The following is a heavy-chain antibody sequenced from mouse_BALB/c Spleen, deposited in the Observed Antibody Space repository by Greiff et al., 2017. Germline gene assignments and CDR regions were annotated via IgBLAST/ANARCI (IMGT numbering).Heavy chain of an antibody. CDR3: ARHGFAY. CDR2: ISNGGGST. CDR1: GFTFSSYT. V-gene: IGHV5-12-2*01. Sequence: LQQSGGGLVQPGGSLKLSCAASGFTFSSYTMSWVRQTPEKRLEWVAYISNGGGSTYYPDTVKGRFTISRDNAKNTLYLQMSSLKSEDTAMYYCARHGFAYWGQGTLVTVSA. J-gene: IGHJ3*01.